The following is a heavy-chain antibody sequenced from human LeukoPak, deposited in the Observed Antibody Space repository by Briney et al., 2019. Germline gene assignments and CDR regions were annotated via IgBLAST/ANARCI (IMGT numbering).Heavy chain of an antibody. D-gene: IGHD2-15*01. V-gene: IGHV4-39*01. CDR3: CSYGLDAFDI. CDR2: MYYSGST. J-gene: IGHJ3*02. Sequence: SETLSLTCTVSGGSISGNTYFWGWIRQPPGKGLEWIVSMYYSGSTYYNPSLKSRVTVSVDTSRNQFSLKLSSVTAADTAVYYCCSYGLDAFDIWGQGTTVTVSS. CDR1: GGSISGNTYF.